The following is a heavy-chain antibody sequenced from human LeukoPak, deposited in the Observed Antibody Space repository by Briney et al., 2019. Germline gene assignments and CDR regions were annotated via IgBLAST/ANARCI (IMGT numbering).Heavy chain of an antibody. CDR1: GFTFSTSA. CDR2: ISSNGANT. D-gene: IGHD6-19*01. J-gene: IGHJ4*02. Sequence: GGSLRLSCAASGFTFSTSAMHWVRQAPGKGLEYVSVISSNGANTYYANSVKGRFTISRDNSKNTLYLQMGSLRAEDMAVYYCARELYSSGCYYFDYWGQGTLVTVSS. CDR3: ARELYSSGCYYFDY. V-gene: IGHV3-64*01.